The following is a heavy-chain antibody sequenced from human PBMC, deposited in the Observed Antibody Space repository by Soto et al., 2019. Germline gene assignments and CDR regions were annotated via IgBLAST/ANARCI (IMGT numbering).Heavy chain of an antibody. D-gene: IGHD2-2*01. CDR1: VFTFSSYS. CDR2: ISSSSSYI. V-gene: IGHV3-21*01. J-gene: IGHJ6*02. CDR3: ARDLGCGRSTSCYGLYVMEV. Sequence: PGGSLRLSCSASVFTFSSYSMNWVRQAPGKGLEWVSSISSSSSYIYYADSVKGRFTISRDNAKNSLYLQMNSLRAEDTAVYYCARDLGCGRSTSCYGLYVMEVWGQGETVTGSS.